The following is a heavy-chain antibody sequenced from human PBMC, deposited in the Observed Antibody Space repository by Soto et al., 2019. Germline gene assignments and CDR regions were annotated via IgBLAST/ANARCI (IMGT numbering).Heavy chain of an antibody. CDR1: GGSISSYY. D-gene: IGHD6-13*01. J-gene: IGHJ5*02. CDR3: AREIEYSSTWNWFDP. CDR2: IYYSGST. V-gene: IGHV4-59*01. Sequence: PSETLSLTCTISGGSISSYYWSWIRQPPRKGLEWIGYIYYSGSTNYNPSLKSRVTISVETSKNQFSLKLSSVTAADTAVYYCAREIEYSSTWNWFDPWGQG.